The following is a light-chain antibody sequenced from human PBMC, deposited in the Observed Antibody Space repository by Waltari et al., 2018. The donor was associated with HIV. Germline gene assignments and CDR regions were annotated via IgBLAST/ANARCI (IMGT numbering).Light chain of an antibody. CDR3: QLYRNATAPTWT. Sequence: EFVSTQSPRTLSLSPGERVTLSSSAHQCDGSSFLTWYQQKRGQAPSLLMYGASNRATGIPDRISGSWYRTDFTLTISGLEPEAFAVYYCQLYRNATAPTWTFGQGTKVEI. CDR2: GAS. V-gene: IGKV3-20*01. J-gene: IGKJ1*01. CDR1: QCDGSSF.